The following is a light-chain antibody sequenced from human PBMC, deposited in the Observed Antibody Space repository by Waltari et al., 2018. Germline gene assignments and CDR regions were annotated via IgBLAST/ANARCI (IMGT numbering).Light chain of an antibody. CDR3: HRSDNVVV. CDR1: SSDVGSYDY. J-gene: IGLJ2*01. Sequence: QSALTQPASVSGSPGQSIPISCTGTSSDVGSYDYVSWYQQHPGKAPKVMIYDVNNRPSGVSNRFSGSKSGNTASLTISGLQAEDEADCSSHRSDNVVVFGGGTKLTVL. CDR2: DVN. V-gene: IGLV2-14*01.